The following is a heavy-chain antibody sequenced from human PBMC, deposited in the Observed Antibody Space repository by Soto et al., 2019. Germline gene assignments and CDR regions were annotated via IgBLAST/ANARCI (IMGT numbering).Heavy chain of an antibody. CDR2: LRGGSVTT. Sequence: EVEMLESGGGLVQPGGSMRLSCVVSGFIFSNYDMNWVRQAPGKGLEWVSGLRGGSVTTYYAESGKGGFTISRDNSKNTLFLQLNSLRVEDTARYYCAKPMNGYNWGAFDIWGQGTLVTVSS. CDR3: AKPMNGYNWGAFDI. CDR1: GFIFSNYD. V-gene: IGHV3-23*01. J-gene: IGHJ3*02. D-gene: IGHD5-12*01.